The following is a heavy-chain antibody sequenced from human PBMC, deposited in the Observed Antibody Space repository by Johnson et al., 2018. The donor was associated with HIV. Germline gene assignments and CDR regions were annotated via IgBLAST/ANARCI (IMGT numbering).Heavy chain of an antibody. CDR2: ISGSGGST. Sequence: VQLVESGGGVVQPGRSLRLSCAASGFTFSTYGMHWVRQAPGTGLEWVSAISGSGGSTYYADSVKGRFTISRDNSKNTLYLQMNSLRAEDTAVYYCAKSNPMIVVVDAFDIWGQGTMVTVSS. D-gene: IGHD3-22*01. CDR1: GFTFSTYG. J-gene: IGHJ3*02. CDR3: AKSNPMIVVVDAFDI. V-gene: IGHV3-23*04.